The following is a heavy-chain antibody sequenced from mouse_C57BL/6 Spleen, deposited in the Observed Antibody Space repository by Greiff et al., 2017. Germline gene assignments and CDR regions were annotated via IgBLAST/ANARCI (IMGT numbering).Heavy chain of an antibody. V-gene: IGHV1-55*01. CDR3: ARHEAGVATSGAFDY. J-gene: IGHJ2*01. Sequence: QVQLQQPGAELVKPGASVKLSCKASGYTFTSYWITWVKQRPGQGLEWIGWFYPGSGSINYNEKFKGKATMTADTSSSTAYMQLSSLTSEDSAVYYCARHEAGVATSGAFDYWGQGTTLTVSS. CDR2: FYPGSGSI. CDR1: GYTFTSYW. D-gene: IGHD1-1*01.